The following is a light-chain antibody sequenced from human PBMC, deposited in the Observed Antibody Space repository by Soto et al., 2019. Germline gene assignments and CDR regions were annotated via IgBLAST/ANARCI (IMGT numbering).Light chain of an antibody. J-gene: IGLJ1*01. CDR1: TSDVGGYNF. CDR2: DVS. V-gene: IGLV2-14*01. CDR3: SSYASFTTLV. Sequence: QSALTQPASVSGSLGQSITISCTGTTSDVGGYNFVSWYQHHPGKAPNIIIVDVSDRPSGVSNRFSGSKSGSTASLTISGLQSEDEADYYCSSYASFTTLVFGTGTKLTVL.